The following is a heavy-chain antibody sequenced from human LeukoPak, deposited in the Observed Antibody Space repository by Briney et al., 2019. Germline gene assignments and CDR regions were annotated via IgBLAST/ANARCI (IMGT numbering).Heavy chain of an antibody. CDR3: ARGGSTIDY. V-gene: IGHV3-48*04. CDR2: ISSSSSTI. J-gene: IGHJ4*02. D-gene: IGHD2-2*01. CDR1: GFTFSSYS. Sequence: GGSLRLSCAASGFTFSSYSMNWVRQAPGKGLEWVSYISSSSSTIYYADSVKGRFTISRGNAKNSLYLQMNSLRAEDTAVYYCARGGSTIDYWGQGTLVTASS.